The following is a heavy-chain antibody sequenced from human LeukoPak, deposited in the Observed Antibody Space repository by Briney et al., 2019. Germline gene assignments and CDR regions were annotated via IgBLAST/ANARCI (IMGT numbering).Heavy chain of an antibody. CDR2: ISYDGSNK. Sequence: PGGSLRLSCAASGFTFNNYDMHWVRQAPGKGLEWVAVISYDGSNKYYADSVKGRFTISRDNSKNTLYLQMNSLRAEDTAVYYCAKKKPYGDYGKYFDYWGQGTLVTVSS. J-gene: IGHJ4*02. D-gene: IGHD4-17*01. CDR1: GFTFNNYD. V-gene: IGHV3-30-3*02. CDR3: AKKKPYGDYGKYFDY.